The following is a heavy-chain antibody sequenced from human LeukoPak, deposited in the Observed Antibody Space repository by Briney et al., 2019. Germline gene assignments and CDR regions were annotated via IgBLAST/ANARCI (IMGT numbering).Heavy chain of an antibody. D-gene: IGHD1-1*01. CDR3: ARDLSNGGYYYYGMDV. CDR1: GGSISGYY. V-gene: IGHV4-59*01. Sequence: PSETLSLTCTVSGGSISGYYWSWIRQPPGKGLEWIGYIYYSGSTNYNPSLKSRVTISVDTSKNQFSLKLSSVTAADTAVYYCARDLSNGGYYYYGMDVWGQGTTVTVSS. J-gene: IGHJ6*02. CDR2: IYYSGST.